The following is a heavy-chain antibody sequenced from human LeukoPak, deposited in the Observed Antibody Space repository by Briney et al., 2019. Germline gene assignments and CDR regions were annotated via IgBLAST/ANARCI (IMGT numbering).Heavy chain of an antibody. V-gene: IGHV4-59*01. D-gene: IGHD1-26*01. J-gene: IGHJ4*02. Sequence: SETLSLTCTVSGGSTSSYYWSWIRQPPGKGLEWIGYIYYSGSTNYNPSLKSRVTISVDTSKNQFSLKLSSVTAADTAVYYCARHSGSYPRLDYWGQGTLVTVSS. CDR1: GGSTSSYY. CDR3: ARHSGSYPRLDY. CDR2: IYYSGST.